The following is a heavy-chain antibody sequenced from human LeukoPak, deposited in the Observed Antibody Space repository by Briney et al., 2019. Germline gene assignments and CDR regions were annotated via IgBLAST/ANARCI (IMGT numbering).Heavy chain of an antibody. CDR1: GYTFTSYY. J-gene: IGHJ4*02. CDR3: ARGGGATIFGVVSSRPGLGGTGHY. D-gene: IGHD3-3*01. V-gene: IGHV1-2*02. CDR2: INPNSGGT. Sequence: ASVKVSCKASGYTFTSYYMHWVRRAPGQGLEWMGWINPNSGGTKYAQKFQGRVTMTRDTSISTAYMELSRLRSDDTAVYYCARGGGATIFGVVSSRPGLGGTGHYWGQGTLVTVSS.